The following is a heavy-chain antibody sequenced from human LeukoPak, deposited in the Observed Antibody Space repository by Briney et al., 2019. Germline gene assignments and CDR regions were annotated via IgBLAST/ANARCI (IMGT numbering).Heavy chain of an antibody. D-gene: IGHD3-22*01. J-gene: IGHJ5*02. CDR1: GGSISSGSYY. CDR3: ARQADYYDSSGYYGGNWFDP. Sequence: SETLSLTCTVSGGSISSGSYYWSWIRQPAGKGLEWIGRIYTSGSTNYNPSLKSRVTISVDTSKNQFSLKLSSVTAADTAVYYCARQADYYDSSGYYGGNWFDPWGQGTLVTVSS. CDR2: IYTSGST. V-gene: IGHV4-61*02.